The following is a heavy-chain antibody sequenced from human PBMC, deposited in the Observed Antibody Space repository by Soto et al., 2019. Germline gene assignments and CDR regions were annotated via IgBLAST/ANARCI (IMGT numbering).Heavy chain of an antibody. V-gene: IGHV1-69*12. CDR2: IIPIFGTA. CDR1: GGTFSSYA. CDR3: ARGSTARFVELSPTVYYGMDV. D-gene: IGHD3-10*01. Sequence: QVQLVQSGAEVKKPGSSVKVSCKASGGTFSSYAISWVRQAPGQGLEWMGGIIPIFGTANYAQKFQGRVTITADESTSTAYMELSSLRSVDTAVYYCARGSTARFVELSPTVYYGMDVWGQGTTVTVSS. J-gene: IGHJ6*02.